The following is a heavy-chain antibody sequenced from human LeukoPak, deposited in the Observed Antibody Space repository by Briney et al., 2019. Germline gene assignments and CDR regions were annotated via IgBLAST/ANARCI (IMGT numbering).Heavy chain of an antibody. J-gene: IGHJ4*02. V-gene: IGHV1-2*02. D-gene: IGHD3-10*01. CDR3: ARSGAYGSGSYLSY. CDR2: INPNSGGT. Sequence: ASVKVSCKASGYTFTGYYMHWVRQAPGQGLEWMGWINPNSGGTNYAQKFQGRVTMTRDTFISTAYMELGRLRSDDTAVYYCARSGAYGSGSYLSYWGQGTLVTVSS. CDR1: GYTFTGYY.